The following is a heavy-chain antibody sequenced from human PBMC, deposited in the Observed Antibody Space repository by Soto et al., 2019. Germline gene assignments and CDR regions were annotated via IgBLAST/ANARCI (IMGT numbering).Heavy chain of an antibody. V-gene: IGHV3-23*01. D-gene: IGHD6-6*01. J-gene: IGHJ4*02. CDR1: GLNFSILA. Sequence: GGSLRLSCAGSGLNFSILAMSWVRRAPGKGLEWVSATGYSRLTTYYADSVKGRFTVSRDNSKNTLDLQMSSLRAEDTAVYYCATVHSTSRSFDYWGQGTLVTVSS. CDR2: TGYSRLTT. CDR3: ATVHSTSRSFDY.